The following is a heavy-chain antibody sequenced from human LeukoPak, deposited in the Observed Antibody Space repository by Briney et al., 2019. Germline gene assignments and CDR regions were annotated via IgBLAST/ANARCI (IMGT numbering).Heavy chain of an antibody. J-gene: IGHJ4*02. Sequence: SETLSLTCTVSGGSISSYYWSWIRQAPGKGLEWIGYIYYSGSTNYNPSLKSRVTISVDTSKNQFSLKLSSVTAADTAVYYCARHDYGDYSHFDYWGQGTLVTVSS. CDR3: ARHDYGDYSHFDY. CDR2: IYYSGST. D-gene: IGHD4-17*01. CDR1: GGSISSYY. V-gene: IGHV4-59*08.